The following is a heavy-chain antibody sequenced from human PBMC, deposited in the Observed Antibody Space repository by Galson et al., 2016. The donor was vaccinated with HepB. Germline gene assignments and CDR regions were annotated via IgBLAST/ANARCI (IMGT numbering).Heavy chain of an antibody. CDR1: GFTFSTYW. D-gene: IGHD2-8*01. CDR3: ARDSGYCNNFDCKGDAFDM. Sequence: SLRLSCAGSGFTFSTYWMSWVRQAPGKGLEWVANIKEDGSEKYYVDSVKGRFTISRDNAKNSLFLQMTSLRAEATAVYYCARDSGYCNNFDCKGDAFDMWGQGTMVTVSS. J-gene: IGHJ3*02. V-gene: IGHV3-7*04. CDR2: IKEDGSEK.